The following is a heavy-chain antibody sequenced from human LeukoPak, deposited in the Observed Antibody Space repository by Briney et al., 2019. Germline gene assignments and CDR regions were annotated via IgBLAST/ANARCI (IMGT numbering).Heavy chain of an antibody. CDR1: GGSFSSYA. CDR2: IIPIFGTT. CDR3: ARGTASYYRLDS. D-gene: IGHD1-26*01. Sequence: ASVKVSCKNSGGSFSSYAFSWVRQAPGQGLEWMGRIIPIFGTTNYAQNFQGRVTITADESTSTAYMELSSLRSEDTAVYYCARGTASYYRLDSWGQGTLVTVSS. V-gene: IGHV1-69*13. J-gene: IGHJ4*02.